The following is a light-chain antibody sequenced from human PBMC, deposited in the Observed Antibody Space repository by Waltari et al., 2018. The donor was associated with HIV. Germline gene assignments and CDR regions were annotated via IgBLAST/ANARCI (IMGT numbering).Light chain of an antibody. J-gene: IGLJ3*02. CDR3: GTWDSGKNVWV. CDR2: DNN. CDR1: SPTIGNNY. Sequence: QSVLTQPPSVSAAPGQTVTISCSGSSPTIGNNYVSWYQQVTGAAPKLVLYDNNERPSGIRDRFSGSKSGTSATLDITGLQPGDEADYYCGTWDSGKNVWVFGGGTKLTVL. V-gene: IGLV1-51*01.